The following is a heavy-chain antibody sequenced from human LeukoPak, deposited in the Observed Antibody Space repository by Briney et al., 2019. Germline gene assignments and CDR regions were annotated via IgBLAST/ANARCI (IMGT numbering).Heavy chain of an antibody. CDR3: ARGGHIVVVPAAMSLDY. J-gene: IGHJ4*02. D-gene: IGHD2-2*01. V-gene: IGHV3-21*01. Sequence: GGSLRLSCAASGFTFSSYSMNWVRQAPGKGLEWVSSISSSSSYIYYANSVKGRFTISRDNSKNTLYLQMNSLRAEDTAVYYCARGGHIVVVPAAMSLDYWGQGTLVTVSS. CDR1: GFTFSSYS. CDR2: ISSSSSYI.